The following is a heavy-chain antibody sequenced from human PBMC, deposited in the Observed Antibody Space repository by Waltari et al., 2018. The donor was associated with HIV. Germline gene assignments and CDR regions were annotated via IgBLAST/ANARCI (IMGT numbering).Heavy chain of an antibody. CDR2: MNADRGGT. CDR1: GYTFTAYY. V-gene: IGHV1-2*02. Sequence: QVHLAQSGAEVKKPGASVKVSCKSSGYTFTAYYTHWVRQAPGQGLEWRGGMNADRGGTNSAQTFKGRVTMTRDTATSTTYRGRSRRRSDGTAVYYCARERRGGLAASGAFEIWGHGTMVTVSS. J-gene: IGHJ3*02. CDR3: ARERRGGLAASGAFEI. D-gene: IGHD2-15*01.